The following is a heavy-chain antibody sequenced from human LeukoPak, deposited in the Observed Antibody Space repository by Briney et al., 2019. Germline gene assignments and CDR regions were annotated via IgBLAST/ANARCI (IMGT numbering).Heavy chain of an antibody. J-gene: IGHJ3*02. Sequence: GGSLRLSCAASGFTFSSYGMHWVRQAPGKGLEWVAVIWYDGSNKYYVDSVKGRFTISRDNSKNTLYLQMNSLRAEDTAVYYCARDWLTYYYGSGTLKIWGKGTMVTVFS. CDR3: ARDWLTYYYGSGTLKI. D-gene: IGHD3-10*01. V-gene: IGHV3-33*01. CDR2: IWYDGSNK. CDR1: GFTFSSYG.